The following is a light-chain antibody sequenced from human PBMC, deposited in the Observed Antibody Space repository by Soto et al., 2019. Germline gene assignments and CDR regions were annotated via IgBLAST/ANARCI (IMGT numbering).Light chain of an antibody. CDR1: QAVFRDSSGRHL. CDR3: QQFYSPPLFT. J-gene: IGKJ2*01. V-gene: IGKV4-1*01. Sequence: DIVMTQSPDSLAVSLGERASITCRSSQAVFRDSSGRHLLAWYQQKPGQPPKLLIYWASTRESGVPDRFSGSGSGTDFTLTISSLQAEDVAVHYCQQFYSPPLFTLGQGTKLEI. CDR2: WAS.